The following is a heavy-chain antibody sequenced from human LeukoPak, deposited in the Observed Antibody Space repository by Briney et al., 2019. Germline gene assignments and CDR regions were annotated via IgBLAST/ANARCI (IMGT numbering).Heavy chain of an antibody. V-gene: IGHV3-30*02. Sequence: GGSLRLSCVASGFTFSTNGMHWVRQAPGKGLEWVALIRYDGSNKDYADSVKGRFIASRDNSKNTLYMQMNSLRVEDTAVYYCVGVVVITPYWGQGTLVTVSS. CDR3: VGVVVITPY. D-gene: IGHD3-22*01. CDR1: GFTFSTNG. CDR2: IRYDGSNK. J-gene: IGHJ4*02.